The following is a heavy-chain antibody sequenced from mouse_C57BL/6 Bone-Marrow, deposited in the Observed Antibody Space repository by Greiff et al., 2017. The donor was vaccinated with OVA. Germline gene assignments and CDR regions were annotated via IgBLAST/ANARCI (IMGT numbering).Heavy chain of an antibody. V-gene: IGHV1-19*01. CDR3: VDGSFDY. J-gene: IGHJ2*01. D-gene: IGHD2-3*01. CDR1: GYTFTDYY. Sequence: VEPGASVKMSCKASGYTFTDYYMNWVKQSHGKSLEWIGVINPYNGGTSYNQKFKGKATLTVDKSSSTAYMELNSLTSEDSAVYYCVDGSFDYWGQGTTLTVSS. CDR2: INPYNGGT.